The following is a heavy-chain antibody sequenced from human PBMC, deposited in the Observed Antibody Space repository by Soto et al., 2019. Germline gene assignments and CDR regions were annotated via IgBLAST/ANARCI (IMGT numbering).Heavy chain of an antibody. V-gene: IGHV3-48*01. Sequence: EVQLVESGGGLVQPGGSLRLSCAASGFTFSSYSMNWVRQAPGKGLEWVSYISSSSSTIYYADSVKGRFTISRDNAKNSLYLQMNSLRAEDTAVYYCARDDYGDSWGSEYFQHWGQGTLVTVSS. D-gene: IGHD4-17*01. CDR3: ARDDYGDSWGSEYFQH. J-gene: IGHJ1*01. CDR2: ISSSSSTI. CDR1: GFTFSSYS.